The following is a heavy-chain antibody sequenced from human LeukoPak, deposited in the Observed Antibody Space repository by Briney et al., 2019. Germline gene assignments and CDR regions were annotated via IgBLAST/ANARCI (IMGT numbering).Heavy chain of an antibody. D-gene: IGHD3-9*01. CDR2: INHSGST. CDR3: ARDRYFDWLPLDY. CDR1: GGSFSGYY. V-gene: IGHV4-34*01. J-gene: IGHJ4*02. Sequence: PSETLSLTCAVSGGSFSGYYWSWIRQPPGKGLEWIGEINHSGSTNYNPSLKSRVTISVDTSKNQFSLKLSSVTAADTAVYYCARDRYFDWLPLDYWGQGTLVTVSS.